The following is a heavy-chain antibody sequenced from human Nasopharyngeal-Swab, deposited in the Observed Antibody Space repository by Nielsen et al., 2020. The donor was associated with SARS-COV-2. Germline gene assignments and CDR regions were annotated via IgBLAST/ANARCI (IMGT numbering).Heavy chain of an antibody. J-gene: IGHJ6*02. D-gene: IGHD3-10*01. CDR1: GFTFSSYA. CDR2: ISYDGSNK. CDR3: ARDVLLWFGELLGYYHYGMDV. V-gene: IGHV3-30-3*01. Sequence: GGSLRLSCAASGFTFSSYAMHWVRQAPGKGLEWVAVISYDGSNKYYADSVKGRFTISRDNSKNTLYLQMNSLRAEDTAVYYCARDVLLWFGELLGYYHYGMDVWGQGTTVTVSS.